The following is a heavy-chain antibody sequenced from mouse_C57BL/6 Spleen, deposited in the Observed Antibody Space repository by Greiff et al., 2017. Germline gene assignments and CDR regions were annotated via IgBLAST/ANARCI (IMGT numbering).Heavy chain of an antibody. CDR3: ARQDYSDYGFAY. CDR1: GYTFPSYW. D-gene: IGHD2-13*01. V-gene: IGHV1-50*01. CDR2: IDPSDSYT. Sequence: QVQLQQPGAELVKPGASVTLSCKASGYTFPSYWLQWVKQRPGQGLEWIGEIDPSDSYTNYNQKFKGKATLTVDTSSSTAYMQLSSLTSEDSAVYYCARQDYSDYGFAYWGQGTLVTVSA. J-gene: IGHJ3*01.